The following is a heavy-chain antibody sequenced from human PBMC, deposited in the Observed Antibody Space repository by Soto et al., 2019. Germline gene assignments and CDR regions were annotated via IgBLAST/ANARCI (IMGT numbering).Heavy chain of an antibody. CDR3: ARGGLGASAGWFDP. V-gene: IGHV3-23*01. CDR2: ITANGRIT. Sequence: PGWSLRLSCAASGFTFSSYVMNWVRQPPGKGLEWVSGITANGRITYYAESVKGRSTISRDISKNTVSLLMNSLTAEDTAIYYCARGGLGASAGWFDPWGQGTLVTVSS. CDR1: GFTFSSYV. J-gene: IGHJ5*02. D-gene: IGHD6-19*01.